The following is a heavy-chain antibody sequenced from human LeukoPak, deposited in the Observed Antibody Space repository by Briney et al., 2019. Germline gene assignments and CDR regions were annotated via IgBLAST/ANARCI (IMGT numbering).Heavy chain of an antibody. V-gene: IGHV5-51*01. CDR2: ICPGDSDT. D-gene: IGHD3-9*01. CDR3: ASWDDVLNGLDY. J-gene: IGHJ4*02. Sequence: GESLKISCKGSGYSFTSHWIGWVRQMPGKGLEWMGIICPGDSDTRYSPSFQGQVTISADTSISTAYLQWSSLKASDSAMYYCASWDDVLNGLDYWGQGTLVTVSS. CDR1: GYSFTSHW.